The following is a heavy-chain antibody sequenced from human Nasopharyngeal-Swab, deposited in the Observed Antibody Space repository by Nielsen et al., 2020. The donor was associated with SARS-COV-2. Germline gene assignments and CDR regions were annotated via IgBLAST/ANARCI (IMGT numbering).Heavy chain of an antibody. V-gene: IGHV4-30-4*08. CDR3: ARLLIAARPAWDV. J-gene: IGHJ6*02. D-gene: IGHD6-6*01. Sequence: SETLSLTCTVSGGSISSGDYYWSWIRQPPGKGLEWIGYIYYSGSTHYNPSLKSRVTISVDTSKNQFSLKLSSVTAADTAVYYCARLLIAARPAWDVWGQGTTVTVSS. CDR2: IYYSGST. CDR1: GGSISSGDYY.